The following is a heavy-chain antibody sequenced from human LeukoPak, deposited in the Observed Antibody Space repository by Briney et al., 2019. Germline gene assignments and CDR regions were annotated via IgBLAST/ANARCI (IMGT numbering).Heavy chain of an antibody. CDR3: AKQSLLLRGPLLIYYFDF. Sequence: GGSLRLSCAASEFSVGSNYMTWVRQAPGKGLEWVSLIYSGGSTYYADSVKGRFTISRDNSKSTLYLQMNSLRAEDTAIYYCAKQSLLLRGPLLIYYFDFWGQGTLVTVSS. J-gene: IGHJ4*02. CDR1: EFSVGSNY. CDR2: IYSGGST. D-gene: IGHD3-10*01. V-gene: IGHV3-66*04.